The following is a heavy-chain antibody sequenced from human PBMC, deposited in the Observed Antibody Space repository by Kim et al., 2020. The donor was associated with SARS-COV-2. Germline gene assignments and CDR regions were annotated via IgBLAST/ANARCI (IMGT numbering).Heavy chain of an antibody. V-gene: IGHV3-23*01. Sequence: GGSLRLSCVASGFSFGTFDMSWVRQAPGKGLTWVSVIKGHDDSTYYAESVKGRFTVSRDSARNTLYLQMNSLRSDDTAIYYCVKGAWLDYCGPGTLVTVS. CDR1: GFSFGTFD. D-gene: IGHD5-12*01. CDR2: IKGHDDST. CDR3: VKGAWLDY. J-gene: IGHJ4*02.